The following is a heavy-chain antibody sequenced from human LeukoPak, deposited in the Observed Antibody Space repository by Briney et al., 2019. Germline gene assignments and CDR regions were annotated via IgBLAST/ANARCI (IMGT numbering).Heavy chain of an antibody. D-gene: IGHD1-26*01. V-gene: IGHV4-34*01. Sequence: PSETLSLTCAVYGGSFSGYYWSWIRQPPGKGLEWIGEINHSGSTNYNPSLKSRVTISVDTSKNQFSLKLRSVTAADTAVYYCARQAVGGRVGTTIDHWGQGTLVTVSA. CDR3: ARQAVGGRVGTTIDH. J-gene: IGHJ4*02. CDR2: INHSGST. CDR1: GGSFSGYY.